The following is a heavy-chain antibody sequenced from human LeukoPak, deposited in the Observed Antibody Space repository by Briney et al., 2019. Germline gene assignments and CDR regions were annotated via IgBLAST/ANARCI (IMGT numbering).Heavy chain of an antibody. CDR2: ISSSSSYI. Sequence: GGSLRLSCAASGFTFSSYSMNWVRQAPGKGLEWVSSISSSSSYIYYADSVKGRFTISRDNAKNSLYLQMNSLRAEDTAVYYCANPATDYSNYEGAFDIWGQGTMVTVSS. CDR1: GFTFSSYS. V-gene: IGHV3-21*01. J-gene: IGHJ3*02. CDR3: ANPATDYSNYEGAFDI. D-gene: IGHD4-11*01.